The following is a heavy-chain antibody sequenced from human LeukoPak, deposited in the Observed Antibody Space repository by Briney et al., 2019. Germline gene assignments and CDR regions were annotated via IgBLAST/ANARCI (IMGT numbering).Heavy chain of an antibody. CDR3: AKGSSGRSDAFDI. V-gene: IGHV3-30*18. D-gene: IGHD6-19*01. Sequence: GGSLRLSCAASGFTFSSYGMHWVRQAPGKGLEWVAVISYDGSNKYYADSVKGRFTISRDNSKNTLYLQMNSLRAEDTAVYYCAKGSSGRSDAFDIWGQGTMVTVSS. J-gene: IGHJ3*02. CDR1: GFTFSSYG. CDR2: ISYDGSNK.